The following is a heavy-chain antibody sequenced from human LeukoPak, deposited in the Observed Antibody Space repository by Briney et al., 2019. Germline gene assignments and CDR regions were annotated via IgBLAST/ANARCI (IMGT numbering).Heavy chain of an antibody. D-gene: IGHD6-19*01. Sequence: GGSLRLSCAASGFTFSSYWMHWVRQAPGKGLVWVSGTNTDGSSTMYADSVKGRFTISRDNSKNTLYLPMNSLRAEDTAAYYCAIQIAVPGSYYFDYWGQGTLVTVSS. J-gene: IGHJ4*02. CDR3: AIQIAVPGSYYFDY. CDR2: TNTDGSST. CDR1: GFTFSSYW. V-gene: IGHV3-74*03.